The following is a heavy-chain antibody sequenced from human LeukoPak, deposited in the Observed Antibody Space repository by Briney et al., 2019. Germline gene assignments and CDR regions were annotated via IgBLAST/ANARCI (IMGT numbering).Heavy chain of an antibody. CDR3: ARIVEMATSNWFDP. J-gene: IGHJ5*02. V-gene: IGHV4-39*07. D-gene: IGHD5-24*01. Sequence: SETLSLTCTVSGGSISSSSYYWGWNRQPPGKGLEWIGSIYYSGSTYYNPSLKSRVTISVDTSKNQFSLKLSSVTAADTAVYYCARIVEMATSNWFDPWGQGTLVTVSS. CDR2: IYYSGST. CDR1: GGSISSSSYY.